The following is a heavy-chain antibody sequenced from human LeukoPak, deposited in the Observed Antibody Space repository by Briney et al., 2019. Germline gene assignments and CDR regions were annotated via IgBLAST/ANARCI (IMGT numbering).Heavy chain of an antibody. CDR1: GFTFSSYA. CDR2: ISGSGGST. Sequence: GGSLRLSCAASGFTFSSYAMSWVRQAPGKGLEWVSAISGSGGSTYYADSVKGRFTISRDNSKNTLYLQMNSLRAEDTAVYYCAQAHCITIFGVVRSGHYYYYMDVWGKGTTVTVSS. D-gene: IGHD3-3*01. CDR3: AQAHCITIFGVVRSGHYYYYMDV. J-gene: IGHJ6*03. V-gene: IGHV3-23*01.